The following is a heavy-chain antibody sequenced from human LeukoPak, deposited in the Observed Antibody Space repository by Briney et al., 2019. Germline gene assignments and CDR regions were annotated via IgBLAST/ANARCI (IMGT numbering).Heavy chain of an antibody. V-gene: IGHV1-18*01. CDR2: TSVNNGDT. CDR3: VRDQYLNVMTGFDE. J-gene: IGHJ4*02. CDR1: GYTFTSYG. D-gene: IGHD3-9*01. Sequence: ASVKVSCKASGYTFTSYGISWVRQAPGQGLEWMAWTSVNNGDTKYGQKFQGRVTVTTDTSTSTAYLELRSLRPDDTAVYYCVRDQYLNVMTGFDEWGQGTLVTVSS.